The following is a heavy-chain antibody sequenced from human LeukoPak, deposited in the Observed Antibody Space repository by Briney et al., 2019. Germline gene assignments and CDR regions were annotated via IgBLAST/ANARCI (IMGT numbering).Heavy chain of an antibody. CDR3: ARDTSRIGINWFDP. Sequence: PGGSLRLSCAASGFTFSSYSMNWVRQAPGKGLEWVSYISSSSSTIYYADSVKGRFTISRDNAKNSLYLQMNGLRDEDTAVYYCARDTSRIGINWFDPWGQGTLVTVSS. J-gene: IGHJ5*02. V-gene: IGHV3-48*02. CDR1: GFTFSSYS. D-gene: IGHD1-14*01. CDR2: ISSSSSTI.